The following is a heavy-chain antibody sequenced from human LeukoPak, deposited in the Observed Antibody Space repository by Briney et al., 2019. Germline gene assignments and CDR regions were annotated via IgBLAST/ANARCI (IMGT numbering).Heavy chain of an antibody. CDR1: GGSISSDDYY. D-gene: IGHD3-16*02. V-gene: IGHV4-31*03. CDR3: ARASRLGELSLGY. Sequence: PSETLSLTCTVSGGSISSDDYYWSWIRQHPGKGLEWIGYISKRGRTYYNPSLKSRLTISGDTSKHQFSLKLSSVTAADTAVYYCARASRLGELSLGYWGQGTLVTVSS. CDR2: ISKRGRT. J-gene: IGHJ4*02.